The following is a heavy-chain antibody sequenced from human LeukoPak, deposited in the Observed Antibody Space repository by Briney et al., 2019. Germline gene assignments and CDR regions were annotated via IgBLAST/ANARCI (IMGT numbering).Heavy chain of an antibody. D-gene: IGHD3-10*01. CDR1: GFSFSRYW. CDR3: AKEGAYPIITYDS. J-gene: IGHJ5*01. Sequence: GGSLRLSCAASGFSFSRYWMNWVRQAPGKGLEWVANIKGDGIEKNYVDSVKGRFSISRDNAMNSLYLQMDSLRAEDTAVYYCAKEGAYPIITYDSWGQGALVTVSS. CDR2: IKGDGIEK. V-gene: IGHV3-7*01.